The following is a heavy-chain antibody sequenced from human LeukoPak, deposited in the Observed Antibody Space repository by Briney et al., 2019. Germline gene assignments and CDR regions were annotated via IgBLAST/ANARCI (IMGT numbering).Heavy chain of an antibody. V-gene: IGHV4-59*01. CDR2: IYCSGST. CDR3: ARGGYYGSGNDFRFDP. D-gene: IGHD3-10*01. Sequence: SETLSLTRTVSGGSISSYYWSWIRQPPGKGLEWIGYIYCSGSTNYKPSVKSRVTISVDTSKNQFSLKLSSVTAADTAVYYCARGGYYGSGNDFRFDPWGQGTLVTVSS. J-gene: IGHJ5*02. CDR1: GGSISSYY.